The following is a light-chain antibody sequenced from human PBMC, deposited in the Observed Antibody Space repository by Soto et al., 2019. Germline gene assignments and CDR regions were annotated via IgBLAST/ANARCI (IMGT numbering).Light chain of an antibody. J-gene: IGKJ1*01. Sequence: SAAPGGSPTLKYRPSQSVSSYYLAWYQQKPGQAPRLLIYGASTRATGIPARLRGSGSWTEFNQTASSLHPEARQAYHCQHYYKWPHTFGQGTKVDIK. V-gene: IGKV3-15*01. CDR2: GAS. CDR3: QHYYKWPHT. CDR1: QSVSSY.